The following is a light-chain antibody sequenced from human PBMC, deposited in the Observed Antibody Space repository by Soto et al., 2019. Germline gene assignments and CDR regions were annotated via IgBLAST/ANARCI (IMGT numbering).Light chain of an antibody. CDR1: SGHSSYA. CDR2: LSSDGSH. J-gene: IGLJ3*02. Sequence: QPVLTQSPSASASLGASVKLTCTLSSGHSSYAIAWHQQQPEKGPRYLMKLSSDGSHSKGDGIPDRFSGSSSGAERYLTISSRRSEDEADYYWQGGDTGARVGFGGGTK. CDR3: QGGDTGARVG. V-gene: IGLV4-69*01.